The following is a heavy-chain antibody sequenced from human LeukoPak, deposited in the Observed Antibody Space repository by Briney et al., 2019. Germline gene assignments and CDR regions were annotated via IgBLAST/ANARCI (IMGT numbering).Heavy chain of an antibody. CDR3: ATGRLYYYYGMDV. CDR2: IYYTGTT. V-gene: IGHV4-59*08. CDR1: GGSINNYY. J-gene: IGHJ6*02. Sequence: NPSETLSLTCTVSGGSINNYYWSWIRQPPGKGLEWIAYIYYTGTTNYNPSLKTRVTISVDTSKNQFSLRLSSVTAADTAVYYCATGRLYYYYGMDVWGQGTTVTVSS.